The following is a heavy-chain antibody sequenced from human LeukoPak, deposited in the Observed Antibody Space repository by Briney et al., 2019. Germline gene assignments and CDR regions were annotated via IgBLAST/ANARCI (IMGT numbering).Heavy chain of an antibody. J-gene: IGHJ4*02. D-gene: IGHD3-22*01. CDR3: ARVADSYYDSSGVFDY. CDR2: INPNSGCT. Sequence: GASVKLSSNASGYTFTCYYMHLVRQPPGPGLEWMGWINPNSGCTNYAQKFQGRVTMTRDTSISTAYMELSRLRSDDAAVYYCARVADSYYDSSGVFDYWGQGTLVTVS. V-gene: IGHV1-2*02. CDR1: GYTFTCYY.